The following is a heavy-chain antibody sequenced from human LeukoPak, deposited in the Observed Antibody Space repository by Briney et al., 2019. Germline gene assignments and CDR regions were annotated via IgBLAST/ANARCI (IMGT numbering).Heavy chain of an antibody. CDR3: ARYSSGLDY. V-gene: IGHV3-23*01. CDR2: VSGNGGGT. J-gene: IGHJ4*02. Sequence: PGGSLRLSCAASGFTFKNYAMGWVRQAPGKGLEWVSSVSGNGGGTYYADSVKGRFTISRDNSENTLYLQMNGLRAEDTAVYYCARYSSGLDYWGQGTLVTVSS. D-gene: IGHD6-19*01. CDR1: GFTFKNYA.